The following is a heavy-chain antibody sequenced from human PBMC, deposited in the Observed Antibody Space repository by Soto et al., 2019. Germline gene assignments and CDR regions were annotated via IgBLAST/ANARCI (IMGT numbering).Heavy chain of an antibody. CDR3: AKGDLSRAVAGYYFDY. CDR2: ISGSGGST. J-gene: IGHJ4*02. CDR1: GFTFSSYA. Sequence: PGGSLRLSCAASGFTFSSYAMSWVRQAPGKGLEWVSAISGSGGSTYYADSVKGRFTISRDNSKNTLYLQMNSLRAEDTAVYYCAKGDLSRAVAGYYFDYWGQGTLVTVSS. V-gene: IGHV3-23*01. D-gene: IGHD6-19*01.